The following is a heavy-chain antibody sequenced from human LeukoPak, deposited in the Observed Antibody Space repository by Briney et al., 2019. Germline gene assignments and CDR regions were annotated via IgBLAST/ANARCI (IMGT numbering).Heavy chain of an antibody. J-gene: IGHJ4*02. CDR1: GGTFSSYA. CDR3: ARAYYDYVWGSYRPIDY. V-gene: IGHV1-69*01. Sequence: SVTVSCKASGGTFSSYAISWVRQAPGQGLEWMGGTIPIFGTANYAQKFQGRVTITADESTSTAYMELSSLRSEDTAVYYCARAYYDYVWGSYRPIDYWGQGTLVTVSS. D-gene: IGHD3-16*02. CDR2: TIPIFGTA.